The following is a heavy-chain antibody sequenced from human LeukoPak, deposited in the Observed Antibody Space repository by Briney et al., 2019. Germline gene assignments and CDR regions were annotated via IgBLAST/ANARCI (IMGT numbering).Heavy chain of an antibody. CDR1: GGSISSYY. CDR2: IYYSGST. Sequence: PSETLSLTCTVSGGSISSYYWSWIRQPPGKGLEWIGYIYYSGSTNYNPSLKSRVTISVDTPKNQFSLKLSSVTAADTAVYYCARLVVPAARALGYYYGMDVWGQGTTVTVSS. J-gene: IGHJ6*02. CDR3: ARLVVPAARALGYYYGMDV. V-gene: IGHV4-59*01. D-gene: IGHD2-2*01.